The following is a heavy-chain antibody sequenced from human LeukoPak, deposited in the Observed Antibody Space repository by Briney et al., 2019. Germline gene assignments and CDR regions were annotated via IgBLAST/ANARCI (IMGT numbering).Heavy chain of an antibody. V-gene: IGHV5-51*01. D-gene: IGHD1-1*01. J-gene: IGHJ6*02. CDR2: IYPGDSDT. CDR3: ARLLERRLTYYYYGMDV. CDR1: GYSFTSYW. Sequence: GESLKISCKGSGYSFTSYWIGWVRPTPGKGLEWMGIIYPGDSDTRYSPSFQGRVTISADKSISTAYLQWGSPKASDTAMYYCARLLERRLTYYYYGMDVWGQGTTVTVSS.